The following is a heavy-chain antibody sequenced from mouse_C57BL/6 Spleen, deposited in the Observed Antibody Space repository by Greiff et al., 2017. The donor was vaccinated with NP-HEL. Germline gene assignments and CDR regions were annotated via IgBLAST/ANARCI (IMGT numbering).Heavy chain of an antibody. Sequence: QVQLKQSGPELVKPGASVKISCKASGYAFSSSWMNWVKQGHGKGLEWIGRIYPGDGDTNYKGKFKGKATLTADKSSSTAYMQLRSLTSEDSAVYFCARGGGITTVVANFDYWCQGTTLTVSS. J-gene: IGHJ2*01. V-gene: IGHV1-82*01. CDR1: GYAFSSSW. D-gene: IGHD1-1*01. CDR3: ARGGGITTVVANFDY. CDR2: IYPGDGDT.